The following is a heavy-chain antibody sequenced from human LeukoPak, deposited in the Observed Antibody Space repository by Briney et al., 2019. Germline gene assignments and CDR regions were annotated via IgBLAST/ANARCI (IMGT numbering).Heavy chain of an antibody. CDR1: GFTFSRHG. V-gene: IGHV3-33*01. D-gene: IGHD6-19*01. CDR2: IWYDGSNQ. Sequence: GGSLRLSCAASGFTFSRHGMHWVRQAPGKGLEWVAVIWYDGSNQYCADSVKGRFTLSRDNSRNALYLQMNNLRAEDTAMYYCARDIGWPGGVFDYWGQGTLVTVSS. CDR3: ARDIGWPGGVFDY. J-gene: IGHJ4*02.